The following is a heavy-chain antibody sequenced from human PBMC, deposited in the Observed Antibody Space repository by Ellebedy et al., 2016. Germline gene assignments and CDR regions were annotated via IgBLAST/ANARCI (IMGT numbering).Heavy chain of an antibody. J-gene: IGHJ4*02. D-gene: IGHD5-12*01. CDR1: GYTFTSYG. CDR3: ARGVPHPTWGRGYSGYDPSHADY. CDR2: ISAYNGNT. Sequence: ASVKVSXXASGYTFTSYGISWVRQAPGQGLEWMGWISAYNGNTNYAQKLQGRVTMTTDTSTSTAYMELRSLRSEDTAVYYCARGVPHPTWGRGYSGYDPSHADYWGQGTLVTVSS. V-gene: IGHV1-18*01.